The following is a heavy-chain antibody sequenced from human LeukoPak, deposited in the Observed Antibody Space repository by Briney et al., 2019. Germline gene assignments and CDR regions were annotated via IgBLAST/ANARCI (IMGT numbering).Heavy chain of an antibody. J-gene: IGHJ6*03. V-gene: IGHV3-7*01. CDR3: ARVPADLGIEAAVPYYMDV. D-gene: IGHD6-13*01. CDR2: IKQDGSEK. Sequence: GGSLRLSCAASGFTFSSYGMSWVRKAPGKGLEWVANIKQDGSEKYYVDSVKGRFTISRDNAKNSLYLQMNSLRAEDTAVYYCARVPADLGIEAAVPYYMDVWGKGTTVTVSS. CDR1: GFTFSSYG.